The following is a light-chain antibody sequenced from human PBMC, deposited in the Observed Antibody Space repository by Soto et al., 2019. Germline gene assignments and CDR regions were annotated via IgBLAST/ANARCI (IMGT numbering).Light chain of an antibody. CDR3: QQRITWPT. J-gene: IGKJ2*01. CDR2: DAS. CDR1: QSVSSN. V-gene: IGKV3-11*01. Sequence: EIVLTQSPATLSLSPGGRATLSCRASQSVSSNLAWYQQKPGQAPRLLIYDASKRATDIPTRFSGSGFGTDFTLTITSLEPEDSAVYYCQQRITWPTFGQGTKLEIK.